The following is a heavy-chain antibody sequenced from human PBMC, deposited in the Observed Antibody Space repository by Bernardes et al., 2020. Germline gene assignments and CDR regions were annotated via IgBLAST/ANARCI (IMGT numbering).Heavy chain of an antibody. Sequence: SETLSLICTVSRGSVSSGSYYWSWIRQPPGKRLEWIGYIYYSGSTNYNPSLKSRVTISVDTSKNQFSLKLSSVTAADTAVYYCARDYVGPSPNFDYWGQGTLVTVSS. CDR1: RGSVSSGSYY. CDR2: IYYSGST. D-gene: IGHD1-26*01. V-gene: IGHV4-61*01. J-gene: IGHJ4*02. CDR3: ARDYVGPSPNFDY.